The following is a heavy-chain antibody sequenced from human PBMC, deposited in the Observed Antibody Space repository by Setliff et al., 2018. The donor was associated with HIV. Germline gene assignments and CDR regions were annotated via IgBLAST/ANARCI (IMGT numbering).Heavy chain of an antibody. CDR2: FYYSGST. J-gene: IGHJ4*02. Sequence: PSETLSLTCVVSGDSISRSRYYWGWIRQPPGKGLEWIGSFYYSGSTSYNPSLKSRVTISGDTSKNQVSLRLISVSAADTAVYYCAKLLPAADMAREIDSWGQGTQVTVSS. D-gene: IGHD2-2*01. V-gene: IGHV4-39*01. CDR1: GDSISRSRYY. CDR3: AKLLPAADMAREIDS.